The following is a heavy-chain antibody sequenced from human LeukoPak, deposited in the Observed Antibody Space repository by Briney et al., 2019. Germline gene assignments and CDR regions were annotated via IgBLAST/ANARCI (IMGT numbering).Heavy chain of an antibody. CDR1: GFTFSSYW. V-gene: IGHV3-7*01. CDR3: ARSYYYDSSGQNIDY. D-gene: IGHD3-22*01. Sequence: GGSLRLSCAASGFTFSSYWMSWVRQAPGEGLEWVANIKQDGSEKYYVDSVKGRFTISRDNAKNSLYLQMNSLRAEDTAVYYCARSYYYDSSGQNIDYWGQGTLVTVSS. CDR2: IKQDGSEK. J-gene: IGHJ4*02.